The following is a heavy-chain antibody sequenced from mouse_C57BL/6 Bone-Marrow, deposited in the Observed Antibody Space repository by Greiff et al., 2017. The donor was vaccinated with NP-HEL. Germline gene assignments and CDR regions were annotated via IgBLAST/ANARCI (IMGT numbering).Heavy chain of an antibody. CDR3: ARRGFYYGSSPRYWYFDV. J-gene: IGHJ1*03. CDR1: GYTFTSYW. V-gene: IGHV1-64*01. CDR2: IHPNSGST. Sequence: VQLQQSGAELVKPGASVKLSCKASGYTFTSYWMHWVKQRPGQGLEWIGMIHPNSGSTNYNEKFKSKATLTVDKSSSTAYMQLSSLTSEDSAVYYCARRGFYYGSSPRYWYFDVWGTGTTVTVSS. D-gene: IGHD1-1*01.